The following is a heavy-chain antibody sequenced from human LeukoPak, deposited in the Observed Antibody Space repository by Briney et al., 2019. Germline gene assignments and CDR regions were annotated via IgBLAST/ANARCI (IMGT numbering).Heavy chain of an antibody. V-gene: IGHV1-69*13. Sequence: ASVKVSCKASGGTFSSYAISWVRQAPGQGLEWMGGIIPIFGTANYAQKFQGRVTITADESTSTAYMELSSLRSEDTAVYYCARDFGRNGLYYFDYWGQGTLVTVSS. D-gene: IGHD3-10*01. J-gene: IGHJ4*02. CDR2: IIPIFGTA. CDR3: ARDFGRNGLYYFDY. CDR1: GGTFSSYA.